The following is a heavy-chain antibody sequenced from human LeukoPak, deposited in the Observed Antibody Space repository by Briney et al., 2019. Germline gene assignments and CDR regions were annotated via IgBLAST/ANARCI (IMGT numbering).Heavy chain of an antibody. V-gene: IGHV4-59*08. Sequence: SETLSLTCTVSGGSISSYYWSWIRQPPGKGLEWIGYISYSGSPNYNPSLKSRVTISVDTSKNQFSLKLSSVTAADTAVYYCARHSTSGWNWFDPWGQGTLVTVSS. D-gene: IGHD6-19*01. CDR2: ISYSGSP. CDR1: GGSISSYY. J-gene: IGHJ5*02. CDR3: ARHSTSGWNWFDP.